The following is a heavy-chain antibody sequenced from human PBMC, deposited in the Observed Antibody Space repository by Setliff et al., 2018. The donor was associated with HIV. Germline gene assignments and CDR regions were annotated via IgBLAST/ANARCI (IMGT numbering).Heavy chain of an antibody. J-gene: IGHJ3*02. CDR1: GGSVDSRDYY. Sequence: SETLSLTCAVSGGSVDSRDYYWGWIRQPPGKGLEWIGSILYGGTTYYTPSLKSRVSISVDTSRNQFSLRLNSVTAADPAVYYCARPTTGLGGGAAFDIWGQGTMVTVSS. CDR3: ARPTTGLGGGAAFDI. D-gene: IGHD2-8*01. CDR2: ILYGGTT. V-gene: IGHV4-39*01.